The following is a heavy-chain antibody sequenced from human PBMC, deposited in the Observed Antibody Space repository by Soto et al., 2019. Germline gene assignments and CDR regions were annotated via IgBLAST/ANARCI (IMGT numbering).Heavy chain of an antibody. V-gene: IGHV4-4*07. CDR1: RASIYTYS. Sequence: SETLSLTCTVSRASIYTYSWTWIRQPAGKGLQWIGHIYSSGSANYSPSLKSRVSMSVDSSKNQISLKLSSVTAADTAVYYCATIVGANDYWGQGTLVSVSS. D-gene: IGHD1-26*01. J-gene: IGHJ4*02. CDR2: IYSSGSA. CDR3: ATIVGANDY.